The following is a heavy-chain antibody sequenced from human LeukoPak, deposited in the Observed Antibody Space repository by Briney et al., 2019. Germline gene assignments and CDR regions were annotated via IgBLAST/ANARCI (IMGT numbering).Heavy chain of an antibody. J-gene: IGHJ4*02. D-gene: IGHD2-15*01. CDR1: GFTFSGHW. CDR2: ITPDGNAA. CDR3: TRSGYSNGYDY. Sequence: PGGSLILSCVASGFTFSGHWMHWVRQVPGKGLMAVSRITPDGNAAAYADSVKGRFTISRDNAKNTLYLEMNSLTAEDTALYHCTRSGYSNGYDYWGQGTLVTVSS. V-gene: IGHV3-74*03.